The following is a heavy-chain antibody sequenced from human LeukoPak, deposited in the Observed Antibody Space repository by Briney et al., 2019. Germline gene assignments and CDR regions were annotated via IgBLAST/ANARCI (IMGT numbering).Heavy chain of an antibody. CDR2: MNPNSGNT. J-gene: IGHJ6*03. V-gene: IGHV1-8*03. Sequence: GSVKVSCKASGYTFTSYDINWVRQATGQGLEWMGWMNPNSGNTGYAQKFQGRVTITRNTSISTAYMELSSLRSEDTAVYYCARTPYDYVWGSYRPEYYYYMDVWGKRTTVTVSS. D-gene: IGHD3-16*02. CDR3: ARTPYDYVWGSYRPEYYYYMDV. CDR1: GYTFTSYD.